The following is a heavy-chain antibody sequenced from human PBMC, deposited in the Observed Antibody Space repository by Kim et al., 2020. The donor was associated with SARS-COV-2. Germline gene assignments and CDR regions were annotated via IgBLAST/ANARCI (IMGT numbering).Heavy chain of an antibody. V-gene: IGHV1-2*02. CDR1: GYTFTCYY. J-gene: IGHJ5*02. Sequence: ASVKVSCKASGYTFTCYYMHWVRQAPGQGLEWMGWINPNSGGTNYAQKFQGRVTMTRDTSISTDYMELSRLRSDDTAVYYCAIALGPNWFDPWGQGTLVTVSS. CDR3: AIALGPNWFDP. CDR2: INPNSGGT. D-gene: IGHD7-27*01.